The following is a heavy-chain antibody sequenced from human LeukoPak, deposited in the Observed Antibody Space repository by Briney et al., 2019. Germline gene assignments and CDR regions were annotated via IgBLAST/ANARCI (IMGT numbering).Heavy chain of an antibody. D-gene: IGHD3-10*01. V-gene: IGHV3-48*01. CDR1: GFTFSSYE. CDR3: ARDMLVGFSGPAGY. J-gene: IGHJ4*02. Sequence: PGGSLRLSCAASGFTFSSYEMNWVRQAPGKGLEWVSYISSSSSTIYYADSVKGRFTISRDNAKNSLYLQMNSLRAEDTAVYYCARDMLVGFSGPAGYWGQGTLVTVSS. CDR2: ISSSSSTI.